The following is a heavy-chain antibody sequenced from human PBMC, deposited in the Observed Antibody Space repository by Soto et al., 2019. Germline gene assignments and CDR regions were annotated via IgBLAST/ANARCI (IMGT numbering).Heavy chain of an antibody. D-gene: IGHD3-10*01. CDR2: MYYTGST. CDR1: GGSISSFY. J-gene: IGHJ4*02. V-gene: IGHV4-59*01. CDR3: ARVMYGSGSYPHTFDY. Sequence: QVQLQESDPGLVKPSETLSLNCTVSGGSISSFYWSWIRQSPGKGLEWIGYMYYTGSTVYNPSLKSRVTISLDSSKTQFSLKLSSVTAADTAVYYCARVMYGSGSYPHTFDYWGQGTLVTVSS.